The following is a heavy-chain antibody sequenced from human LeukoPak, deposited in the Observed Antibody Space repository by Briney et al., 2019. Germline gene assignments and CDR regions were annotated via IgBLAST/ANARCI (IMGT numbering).Heavy chain of an antibody. Sequence: ASVKVSCKASGYSFTTYGISWVRQAPGQGLEWMGWISADSGNANYAQKFQGRVTMTTDTSTSTDYMELRSLRSDDTAVYYCAREDMIARIPLFDYWGQGILVTVSS. CDR1: GYSFTTYG. CDR3: AREDMIARIPLFDY. D-gene: IGHD2-21*01. V-gene: IGHV1-18*01. CDR2: ISADSGNA. J-gene: IGHJ4*02.